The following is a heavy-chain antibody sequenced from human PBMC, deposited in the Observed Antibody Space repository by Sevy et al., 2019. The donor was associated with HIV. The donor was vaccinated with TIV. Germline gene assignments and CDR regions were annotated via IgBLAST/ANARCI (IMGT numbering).Heavy chain of an antibody. V-gene: IGHV3-53*01. CDR1: GFTVSSNS. D-gene: IGHD4-17*01. J-gene: IGHJ4*02. CDR3: AGIDHGDSH. Sequence: GGSLRLSCAASGFTVSSNSMSWVRRAPGKGLDWVSVIYGGGNTYYADSVRGRFTISRDNSKNTLHLQMNSLRAEDTVVYYCAGIDHGDSHWGQGTLVTVSS. CDR2: IYGGGNT.